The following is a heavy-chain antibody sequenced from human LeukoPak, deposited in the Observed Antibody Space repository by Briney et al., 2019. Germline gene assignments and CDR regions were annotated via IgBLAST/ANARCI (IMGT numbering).Heavy chain of an antibody. J-gene: IGHJ4*02. CDR1: GFTFSHYG. CDR3: AKDAQRGFDYSNSLEY. CDR2: IWNDGTNR. V-gene: IGHV3-33*06. Sequence: GRSLRLSCAASGFTFSHYGMHWVHQAPGKGLEWVAVIWNDGTNRYYGDSVKGRFTISRDDSKNTVYLQMNGLRAGDTAVYYCAKDAQRGFDYSNSLEYWGQGTLVTVSS. D-gene: IGHD4-11*01.